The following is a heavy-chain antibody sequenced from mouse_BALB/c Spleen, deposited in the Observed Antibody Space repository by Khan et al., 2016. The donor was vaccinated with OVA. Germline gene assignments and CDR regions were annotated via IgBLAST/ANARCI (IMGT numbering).Heavy chain of an antibody. V-gene: IGHV2-9*02. CDR1: GFSLTSYG. Sequence: VQLVESGPGLVAPSQSLSITCTVSGFSLTSYGVHWVHQPPGKGLEWLGIIWAGGSTNYYSALMSRLSISTDNSKSHAFLQMNSLQTDNSAVYYCARYTTATPYWGQGTLVTVSA. D-gene: IGHD1-2*01. J-gene: IGHJ3*01. CDR3: ARYTTATPY. CDR2: IWAGGST.